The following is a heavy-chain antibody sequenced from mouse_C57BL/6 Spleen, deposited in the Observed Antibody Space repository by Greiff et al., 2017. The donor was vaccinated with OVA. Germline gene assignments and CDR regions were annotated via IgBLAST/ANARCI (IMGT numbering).Heavy chain of an antibody. CDR1: GFTFSSYG. V-gene: IGHV5-6*01. D-gene: IGHD1-1*01. CDR3: ARHVHYYGSSYGGAMDY. Sequence: VQRVESGGDLVKPGGSLKLSCAASGFTFSSYGMSWVRQTPDKRLEWVATISSGGSYTYYPDSVKGRFTISRDNAKNTLYLQMSSLKSEDTAMYYCARHVHYYGSSYGGAMDYWGQGTSVTVSS. J-gene: IGHJ4*01. CDR2: ISSGGSYT.